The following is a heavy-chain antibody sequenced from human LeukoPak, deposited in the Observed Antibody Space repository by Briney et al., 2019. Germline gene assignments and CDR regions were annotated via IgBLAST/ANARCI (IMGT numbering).Heavy chain of an antibody. J-gene: IGHJ5*02. CDR3: ARDRGDNWFDP. Sequence: GASVKVSRKASGYTFTSYAMHWVRQAPGQRLEWMGWINAGNGNTEYSQKFQGRVTITRDTSASTAYMELSSLRSEDTAVYYCARDRGDNWFDPWGQGTLVTVSS. CDR2: INAGNGNT. CDR1: GYTFTSYA. V-gene: IGHV1-3*01.